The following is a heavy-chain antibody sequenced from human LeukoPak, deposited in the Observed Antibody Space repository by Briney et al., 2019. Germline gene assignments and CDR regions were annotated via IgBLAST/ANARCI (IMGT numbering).Heavy chain of an antibody. J-gene: IGHJ3*02. CDR1: GFTFDDHG. V-gene: IGHV3-9*01. CDR2: ISWSSGII. Sequence: QPGGSLRLSCAASGFTFDDHGMHWVRQVPGKGLQWVSGISWSSGIIGYADSVKGRFTISRDNAKNSLYLQMNSLRAEDTALYYCTKDTGRPTDAIRMEDNAFDIWGQGTMVTVSS. D-gene: IGHD4-11*01. CDR3: TKDTGRPTDAIRMEDNAFDI.